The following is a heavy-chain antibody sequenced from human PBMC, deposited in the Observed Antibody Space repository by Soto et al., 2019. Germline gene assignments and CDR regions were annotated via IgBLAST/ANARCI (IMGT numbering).Heavy chain of an antibody. CDR3: ARDGVATRAFDY. D-gene: IGHD5-12*01. Sequence: EVLLVESGGGLVQPGGSLRLSCAASGFTIRGYAMHWVRQAPGKGLEYVSRISSDGGSTYYVNSVKGRFAISRDNSKNTMYLQLGSLRTDDMAVYYCARDGVATRAFDYWGQGTLVTVSS. CDR1: GFTIRGYA. J-gene: IGHJ4*02. V-gene: IGHV3-64*01. CDR2: ISSDGGST.